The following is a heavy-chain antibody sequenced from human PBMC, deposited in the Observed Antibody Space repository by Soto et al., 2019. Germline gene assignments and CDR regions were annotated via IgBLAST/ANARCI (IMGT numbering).Heavy chain of an antibody. CDR3: ARDSGAKLSSS. CDR2: IVPIYRTA. J-gene: IGHJ4*02. Sequence: SVKVSCKASGGTFSSYRFNWVRQARGQGLEWLGGIVPIYRTADYAQKFQGRVTITADESTRTVYMELSSLKSQDTALYYCARDSGAKLSSSWGQGTLVTVAS. CDR1: GGTFSSYR. D-gene: IGHD6-13*01. V-gene: IGHV1-69*13.